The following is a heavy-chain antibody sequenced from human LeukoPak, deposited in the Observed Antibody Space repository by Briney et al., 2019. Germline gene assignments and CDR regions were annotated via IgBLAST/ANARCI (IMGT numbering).Heavy chain of an antibody. Sequence: ASVKVSCKASEDTFNNYCIHWVRQAPGQGLEWMGIFDPSGFSTAYAQKFQGRVTMTRGTSTTTVYMDLNSLRSEDTAVYYCARGNPTSSYKVNHYSFDYWGQGILVSVSS. D-gene: IGHD1-14*01. CDR3: ARGNPTSSYKVNHYSFDY. J-gene: IGHJ4*02. CDR2: FDPSGFST. CDR1: EDTFNNYC. V-gene: IGHV1-46*02.